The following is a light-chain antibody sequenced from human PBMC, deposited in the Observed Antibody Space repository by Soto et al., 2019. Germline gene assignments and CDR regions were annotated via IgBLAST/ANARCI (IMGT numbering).Light chain of an antibody. V-gene: IGKV3-20*01. CDR1: QSVSTRD. Sequence: EFVLTQSPGTVSLSPGERATLSCGASQSVSTRDLAWYRQKHGQAPSLLIFCASNRATGIPDRFSGSGSGTDFTLTISRLEPEDCAVYYCLRYGDSPPAYTFGQGTKLEIK. J-gene: IGKJ2*01. CDR3: LRYGDSPPAYT. CDR2: CAS.